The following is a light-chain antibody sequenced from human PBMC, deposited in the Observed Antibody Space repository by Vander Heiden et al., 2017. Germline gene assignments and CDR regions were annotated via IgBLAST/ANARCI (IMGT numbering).Light chain of an antibody. CDR3: VLYMGSGIWV. J-gene: IGLJ3*02. Sequence: QPLVTQEPSSSVSPGRTDTLTCGLSSGPVSTSYYPSWYQQTPGQAPRTLIYSTNTRSSGVPDRFSGSILGNKAALTISGAQADDESDYYCVLYMGSGIWVFGGGTKLTGL. CDR1: SGPVSTSYY. CDR2: STN. V-gene: IGLV8-61*01.